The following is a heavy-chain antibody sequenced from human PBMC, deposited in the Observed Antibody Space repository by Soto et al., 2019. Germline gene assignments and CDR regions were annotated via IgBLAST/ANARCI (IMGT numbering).Heavy chain of an antibody. CDR3: SRGTWGLRYAS. CDR2: INYSGSI. CDR1: GGSISSGGYY. J-gene: IGHJ5*02. Sequence: SETLSLTCTVSGGSISSGGYYWSWIRQHPGKGLEWIGDINYSGSINYSPPLKSRVTISVDTSKNQFSLKLSSVTDADTAMYYCSRGTWGLRYASCGQGSPVTVSS. D-gene: IGHD5-12*01. V-gene: IGHV4-61*08.